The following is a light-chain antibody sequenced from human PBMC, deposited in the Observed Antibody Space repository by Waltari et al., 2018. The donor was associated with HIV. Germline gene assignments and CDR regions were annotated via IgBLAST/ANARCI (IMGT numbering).Light chain of an antibody. CDR2: GAS. CDR1: QSVSSSY. J-gene: IGKJ1*01. CDR3: QQYNDWLSWT. Sequence: EIVLTQSPGTLSLSPGERATLSCRASQSVSSSYLAWYQRKPGQAPRLLIYGASSRATGIPDRFSGSGSGTDFTLTISRLEPEDFAVYYCQQYNDWLSWTFGQGTKVEMK. V-gene: IGKV3-20*01.